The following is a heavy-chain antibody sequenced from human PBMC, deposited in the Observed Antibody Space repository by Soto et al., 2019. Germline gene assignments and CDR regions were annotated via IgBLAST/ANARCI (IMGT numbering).Heavy chain of an antibody. CDR3: ARSRVAVAVGMDV. CDR1: GFTFSIYG. CDR2: IWYDGSNK. Sequence: GSLRLSCAASGFTFSIYGMHWVRQAPGKGLEWVAVIWYDGSNKYYADSVKGRFTISRDNSKNTLYLQMNSLRAEDTAVYYCARSRVAVAVGMDVWGQGTTVTVSS. V-gene: IGHV3-33*01. D-gene: IGHD6-19*01. J-gene: IGHJ6*02.